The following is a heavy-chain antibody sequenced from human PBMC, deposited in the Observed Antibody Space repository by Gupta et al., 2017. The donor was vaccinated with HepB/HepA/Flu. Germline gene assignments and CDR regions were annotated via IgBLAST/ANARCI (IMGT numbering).Heavy chain of an antibody. V-gene: IGHV2-70*15. CDR3: ARGIEFGRFDP. J-gene: IGHJ5*02. CDR2: IHWDDDK. CDR1: GFSLTTSGMC. D-gene: IGHD3-16*01. Sequence: QVTLRESGPALVNPTQTLTLTCTFSGFSLTTSGMCVSWIRQPPGKALEWLARIHWDDDKYYSTSLKTRLTISKDTSKNQVVLTMTNMDPVDTATYYCARGIEFGRFDPWGQGTLVTVSS.